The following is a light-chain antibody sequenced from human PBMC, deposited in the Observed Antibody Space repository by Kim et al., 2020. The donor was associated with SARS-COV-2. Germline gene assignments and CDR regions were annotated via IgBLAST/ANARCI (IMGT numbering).Light chain of an antibody. CDR1: SSDVGAYNR. V-gene: IGLV2-18*02. J-gene: IGLJ2*01. Sequence: QSALTQPPSVSGSPGQSVTISCTGTSSDVGAYNRVSWYQQPPGTAPKLIIYEVANRPSGVPDRLSGSKSDNTASLTISGLQAEDEAHYYCSSFTTSSTLVFGGGTQLTVL. CDR2: EVA. CDR3: SSFTTSSTLV.